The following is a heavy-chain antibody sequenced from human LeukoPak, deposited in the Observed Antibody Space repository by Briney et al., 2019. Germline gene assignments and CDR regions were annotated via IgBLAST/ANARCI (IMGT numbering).Heavy chain of an antibody. D-gene: IGHD3-22*01. Sequence: ASVKVSCKVSGYTLTELSMHWVRQAPGKGLEWMGGFDPEDGGTIYAQKFQGRVTITADKSTSTAYMELSSLRSEDTAVYYCAGAWKNPTYYYDSSGYYNAFDIWGQGTMVTVSS. CDR3: AGAWKNPTYYYDSSGYYNAFDI. V-gene: IGHV1-24*01. CDR1: GYTLTELS. CDR2: FDPEDGGT. J-gene: IGHJ3*02.